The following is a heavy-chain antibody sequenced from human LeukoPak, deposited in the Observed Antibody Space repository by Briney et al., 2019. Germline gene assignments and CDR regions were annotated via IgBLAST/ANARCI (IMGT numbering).Heavy chain of an antibody. CDR3: ARDTVDRRLFFDY. CDR1: GYTFTGYY. V-gene: IGHV1-2*06. Sequence: ASVKVSCKASGYTFTGYYMHWVRQAPGQGLEWMGRINPNSGGTNYAQKFQGRVTMTRDTSISTAYMELSRLRSDDTAVYYCARDTVDRRLFFDYWGQRTLVTVSS. J-gene: IGHJ4*02. CDR2: INPNSGGT. D-gene: IGHD4-23*01.